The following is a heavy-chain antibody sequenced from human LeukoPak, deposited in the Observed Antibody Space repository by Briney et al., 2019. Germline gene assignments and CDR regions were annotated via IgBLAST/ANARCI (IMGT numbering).Heavy chain of an antibody. V-gene: IGHV3-7*01. CDR2: IKEDGSVI. Sequence: GGSLRLSCLGSGFGFSNYWMTWLRQAPGEGLEWVANIKEDGSVIYYADSVKGRFTISRDNAKNSLYLQMNSLRAEDTAVYYCARGDYGDFLYWGQGTLVTVSS. D-gene: IGHD4-17*01. CDR1: GFGFSNYW. CDR3: ARGDYGDFLY. J-gene: IGHJ4*02.